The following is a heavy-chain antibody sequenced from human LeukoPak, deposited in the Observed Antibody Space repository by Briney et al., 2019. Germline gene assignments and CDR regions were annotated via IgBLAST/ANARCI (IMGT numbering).Heavy chain of an antibody. D-gene: IGHD6-13*01. J-gene: IGHJ4*02. CDR1: GFTFSNYW. CDR2: IKQDGSEK. V-gene: IGHV3-7*01. Sequence: GRSLRLSCAASGFTFSNYWMTWFRQTPGKGLEWVGNIKQDGSEKYYVDSVKGRFTISRDNAKNSLYLQMNSLRVEDTAIYYCARTGRDTSWYIDESWGQGTLVTVSS. CDR3: ARTGRDTSWYIDES.